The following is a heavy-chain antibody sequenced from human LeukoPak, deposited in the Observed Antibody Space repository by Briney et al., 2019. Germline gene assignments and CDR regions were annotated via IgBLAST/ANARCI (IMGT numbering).Heavy chain of an antibody. CDR2: FFYSGST. J-gene: IGHJ3*02. V-gene: IGHV4-59*01. CDR1: GGSISPYY. CDR3: ARARYCSGGSCYPGAFDI. Sequence: PPETLSLTCTVSGGSISPYYWSWIRQPPGKGLEWIGYFFYSGSTNYNPSLKSRVIISIDTSKNQISLSLSSVTAADTAVYHCARARYCSGGSCYPGAFDIWGQGTMVTVSS. D-gene: IGHD2-15*01.